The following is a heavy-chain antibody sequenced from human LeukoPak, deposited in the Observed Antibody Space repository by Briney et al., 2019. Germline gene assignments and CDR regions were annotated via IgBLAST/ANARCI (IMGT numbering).Heavy chain of an antibody. V-gene: IGHV3-23*01. CDR2: SGSGGST. Sequence: GGSLRLSCVASGFTFSTYAMTWVRQAPGKGLEWVSGSGSGGSTHYADSVKGRFTISRDNSKNTLYLQMNSLRAEDTAVYYCAKDSWSGYYPKYWGQGTLVTVSS. CDR3: AKDSWSGYYPKY. J-gene: IGHJ4*02. D-gene: IGHD3-3*01. CDR1: GFTFSTYA.